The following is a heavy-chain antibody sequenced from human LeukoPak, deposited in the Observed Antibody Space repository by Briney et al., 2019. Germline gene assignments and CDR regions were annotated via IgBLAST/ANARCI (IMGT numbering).Heavy chain of an antibody. CDR3: ARDRSPGSYYGYFDY. D-gene: IGHD1-26*01. CDR2: ISYDGSNQ. J-gene: IGHJ4*02. Sequence: GGSLRLSCAASGFTFSSYAMHWVRQAPGKGLEWVAVISYDGSNQHYAESVKGRFTISRDDSKNTLYLQMNSLRAEDTAVYYCARDRSPGSYYGYFDYWGQGILVTVSS. CDR1: GFTFSSYA. V-gene: IGHV3-30-3*01.